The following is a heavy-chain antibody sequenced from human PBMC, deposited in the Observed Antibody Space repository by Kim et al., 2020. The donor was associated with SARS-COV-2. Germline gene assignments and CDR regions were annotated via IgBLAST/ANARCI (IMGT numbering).Heavy chain of an antibody. V-gene: IGHV4-34*01. J-gene: IGHJ6*02. Sequence: SETLSLTCAVYGGSFSDYTWNWIRQRPGKGLEWIGEINNSGSTNLSPSLKRRITISVDTSKSQFSLRLKSMTATDAAVYYCARGRAGVVPSPVLGLGPYYHHYAVDVGGRGTPVAVSS. CDR3: ARGRAGVVPSPVLGLGPYYHHYAVDV. CDR1: GGSFSDYT. D-gene: IGHD2-8*02. CDR2: INNSGST.